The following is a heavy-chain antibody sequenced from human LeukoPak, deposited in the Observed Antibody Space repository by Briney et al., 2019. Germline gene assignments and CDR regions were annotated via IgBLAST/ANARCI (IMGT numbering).Heavy chain of an antibody. D-gene: IGHD3-16*01. CDR1: GYSISRGNH. V-gene: IGHV4-38-2*02. CDR3: ARGPLIGPIDY. Sequence: SETLSLTCTVSGYSISRGNHWGWIRQPPGKGLEWIGRIYHSGSTYYNPSLKRRVTISVDRSKNQFSLKLPSVPAADTAVYYCARGPLIGPIDYWGQGTLVTVSS. J-gene: IGHJ4*02. CDR2: IYHSGST.